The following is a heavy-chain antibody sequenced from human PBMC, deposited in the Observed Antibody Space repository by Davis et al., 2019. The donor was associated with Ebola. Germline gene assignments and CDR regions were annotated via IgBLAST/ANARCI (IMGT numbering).Heavy chain of an antibody. CDR2: ISSSSSYI. J-gene: IGHJ6*02. CDR3: AKDLTYYGSGTTSYYYYGMDV. Sequence: PGGSLRLSCAASGFTFSSYSMNWVRQAPGKGLEWVSSISSSSSYIYYADSVKGRFTISRDNAKNSLYLQMNSLRDEDTAVYYCAKDLTYYGSGTTSYYYYGMDVWGQGTTVTVSS. V-gene: IGHV3-21*01. CDR1: GFTFSSYS. D-gene: IGHD3-10*01.